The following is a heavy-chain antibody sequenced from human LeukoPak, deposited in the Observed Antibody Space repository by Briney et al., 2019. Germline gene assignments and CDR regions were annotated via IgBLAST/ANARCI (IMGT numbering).Heavy chain of an antibody. CDR1: GDSVRTSNSY. V-gene: IGHV4-39*01. J-gene: IGHJ4*02. Sequence: SETLSLTCTVSGDSVRTSNSYWGWIRQPPGKGLEWIGSMFYSGNTYYNPSLKSRVTISVDTSKNQLSLRLSSMTAADTAVYYCARHPHYYFDNSARWGQGTLATVSS. CDR3: ARHPHYYFDNSAR. D-gene: IGHD3-22*01. CDR2: MFYSGNT.